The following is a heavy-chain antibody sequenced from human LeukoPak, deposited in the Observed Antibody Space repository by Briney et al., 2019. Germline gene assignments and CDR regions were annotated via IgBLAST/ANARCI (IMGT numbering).Heavy chain of an antibody. CDR3: ARTYNWNHGRYYFEY. Sequence: PSETLSLTCAVSGYSISSGYYWAWIRQPPGKGQEWIGSIYHSGSTYYNPSLKSRVTISVDTSKNQFSLKLSSVTAADTAVYYCARTYNWNHGRYYFEYWGQGTLVTVSS. CDR1: GYSISSGYY. CDR2: IYHSGST. V-gene: IGHV4-38-2*01. J-gene: IGHJ4*02. D-gene: IGHD1-14*01.